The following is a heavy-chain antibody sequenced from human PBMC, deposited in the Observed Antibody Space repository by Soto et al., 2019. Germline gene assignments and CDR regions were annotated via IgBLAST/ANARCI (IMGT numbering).Heavy chain of an antibody. CDR1: GYSFTNYW. J-gene: IGHJ6*02. CDR2: IYPGDSDT. Sequence: GESLKISCKGSGYSFTNYWIGWVRQMPGKGLEWMGIIYPGDSDTRYSPSLQGQVTISADKSITTAYLQWGSLKASDTAMYYCARTMVRGKNYYGVDVWGQGTTVTVSS. V-gene: IGHV5-51*01. D-gene: IGHD3-10*01. CDR3: ARTMVRGKNYYGVDV.